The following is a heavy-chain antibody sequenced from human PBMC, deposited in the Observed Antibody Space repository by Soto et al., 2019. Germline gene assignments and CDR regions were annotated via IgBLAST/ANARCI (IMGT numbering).Heavy chain of an antibody. Sequence: SETLSLTCAVYGGSFSGYYWSWIRQPPGKGLEWIGEINHSGSTNYNPSLKSRITISVDTSKNRFTLTLSSVTAADTAVYYCARVLRGRGMVRGNYYCYYGMDVWGQGTTVTVSS. V-gene: IGHV4-34*01. J-gene: IGHJ6*02. D-gene: IGHD3-10*01. CDR2: INHSGST. CDR3: ARVLRGRGMVRGNYYCYYGMDV. CDR1: GGSFSGYY.